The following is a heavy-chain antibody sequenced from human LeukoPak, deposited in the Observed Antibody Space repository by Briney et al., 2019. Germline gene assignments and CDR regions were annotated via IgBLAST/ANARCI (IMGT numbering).Heavy chain of an antibody. V-gene: IGHV3-49*04. CDR3: TREVAQKVY. Sequence: PGGSLRLSCAASGFTFSSYAMSWVRQAPGKGLEWVGFIRSKAYGGTTEYAASVKGRFTISRDDSKSIAYLQMNSLKTEDTAVYYCTREVAQKVYWGQGTLVTVSS. J-gene: IGHJ4*02. CDR2: IRSKAYGGTT. CDR1: GFTFSSYA. D-gene: IGHD2-15*01.